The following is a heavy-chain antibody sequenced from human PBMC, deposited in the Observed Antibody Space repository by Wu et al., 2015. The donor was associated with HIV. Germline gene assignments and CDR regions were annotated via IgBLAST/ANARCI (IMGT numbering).Heavy chain of an antibody. CDR1: GGTFSSYA. Sequence: QVQLVQSGAEVKKPGSSVKVSCKASGGTFSSYAISWVRQAPGQGLEWMGRIIPIFGTANYAQKFQGRSSRLPRTKIHEAQPTXRAEQPERSEDTAPVYYCAKEKGGGVKVYCSVVAATSGWFDPFGAREPWSP. CDR3: AKEKGGGVKVYCSVVAATSGWFDP. V-gene: IGHV1-69*18. CDR2: IIPIFGTA. D-gene: IGHD2-15*01. J-gene: IGHJ5*02.